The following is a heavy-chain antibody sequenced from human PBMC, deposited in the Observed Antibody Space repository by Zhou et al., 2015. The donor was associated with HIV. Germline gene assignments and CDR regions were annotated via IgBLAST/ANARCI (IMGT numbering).Heavy chain of an antibody. Sequence: QVQLVQSGAEVKKPGASVKVSCKASGYTFTKYGISWVRQAPGQGLEWMGWISTYNGNTNSAEKFQGRVTMTTDTSTSTAYMELGSLRSDDTAVYYCARSSGNYDYAFDIWGQGTNLFVSS. D-gene: IGHD3-22*01. V-gene: IGHV1-18*01. CDR2: ISTYNGNT. CDR3: ARSSGNYDYAFDI. CDR1: GYTFTKYG. J-gene: IGHJ3*02.